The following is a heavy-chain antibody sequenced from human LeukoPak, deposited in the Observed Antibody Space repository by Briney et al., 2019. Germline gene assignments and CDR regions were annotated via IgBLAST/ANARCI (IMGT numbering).Heavy chain of an antibody. CDR2: ISSSGTTI. CDR3: ARGVTMVVSSRAFDL. Sequence: PGGSLRLSCAASGFTFGDYYMTWIRQAPGKGLEWVSYISSSGTTIYYADCVKGRFTISSDNAKNSLYLQMASLRAEETAVYFCARGVTMVVSSRAFDLWGQGTLVTVSS. CDR1: GFTFGDYY. J-gene: IGHJ3*01. D-gene: IGHD4/OR15-4a*01. V-gene: IGHV3-11*04.